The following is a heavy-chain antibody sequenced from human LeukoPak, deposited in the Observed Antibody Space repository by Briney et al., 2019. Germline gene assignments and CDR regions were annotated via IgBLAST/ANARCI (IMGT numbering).Heavy chain of an antibody. Sequence: GGSLRLSCVVSGFTFRSYAMGWVRQAPGKGLEWVSTLSTGGDRTYYADSVKGRFTISRDTSKNTLYVEMNSLRAGDTAIYYCVKEGGLYNSGGYFDYWGQGTLVTVSS. CDR2: LSTGGDRT. J-gene: IGHJ4*02. CDR1: GFTFRSYA. V-gene: IGHV3-23*01. D-gene: IGHD5-24*01. CDR3: VKEGGLYNSGGYFDY.